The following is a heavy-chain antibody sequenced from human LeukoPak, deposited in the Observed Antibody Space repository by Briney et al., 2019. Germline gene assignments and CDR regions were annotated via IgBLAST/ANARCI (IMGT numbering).Heavy chain of an antibody. CDR1: GITFSDYY. V-gene: IGHV3-11*04. J-gene: IGHJ4*02. CDR2: ISSSGSMI. D-gene: IGHD2-2*01. Sequence: PGGSLRLSCAASGITFSDYYMTWIRQAPGKGLEWVSYISSSGSMINYADSVKGRFTISRDNSENTLYLQMNSLRAEDTAVYYCAKDHPARLPATTNYFDYWGQGTLVTVSS. CDR3: AKDHPARLPATTNYFDY.